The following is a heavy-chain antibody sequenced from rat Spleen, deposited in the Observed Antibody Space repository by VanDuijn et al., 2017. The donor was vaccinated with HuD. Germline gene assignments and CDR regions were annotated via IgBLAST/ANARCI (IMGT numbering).Heavy chain of an antibody. Sequence: EVQLVESGGGLVQPGRSLKLSCAASGFTFNDHFMAWVRQAPTKGLEWVATISSDGGRNFYRDSVKGRFTISRDNAKSSLYLQMDSLRSEDTATYYCARHAYNSYFDYWGQGVMVTVSS. CDR1: GFTFNDHF. V-gene: IGHV5S10*01. CDR2: ISSDGGRN. J-gene: IGHJ2*01. CDR3: ARHAYNSYFDY. D-gene: IGHD1-4*01.